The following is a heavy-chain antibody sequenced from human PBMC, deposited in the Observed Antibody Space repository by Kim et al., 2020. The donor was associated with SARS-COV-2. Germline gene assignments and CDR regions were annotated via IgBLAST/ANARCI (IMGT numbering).Heavy chain of an antibody. CDR2: VNAANDQT. D-gene: IGHD4-4*01. V-gene: IGHV1-3*01. CDR3: VRDMNPTVYDY. CDR1: GYTFKTYP. Sequence: ASVKVSCKASGYTFKTYPIHWLRQAPGQTLEWMGWVNAANDQTKYSQKFQGRITISRDTSANTAYMELRSLTTKDTAFYYCVRDMNPTVYDYWGQGTLVTASS. J-gene: IGHJ4*02.